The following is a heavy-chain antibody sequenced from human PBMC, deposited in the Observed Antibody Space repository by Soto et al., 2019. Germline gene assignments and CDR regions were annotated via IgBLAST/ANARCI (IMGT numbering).Heavy chain of an antibody. CDR2: ISYDGSNK. CDR3: AKEWPSDYYDSSGLFDY. Sequence: QVQLVDSGGGVVQPGRSLRLSCAASGFTFSRYGMHWVRQAPGKGLEWVAVISYDGSNKYYADSVKGRVTISRDNSKNTLYLQMNILRAEDTAVYYCAKEWPSDYYDSSGLFDYWGQGTLVTVSS. CDR1: GFTFSRYG. D-gene: IGHD3-22*01. V-gene: IGHV3-30*18. J-gene: IGHJ4*02.